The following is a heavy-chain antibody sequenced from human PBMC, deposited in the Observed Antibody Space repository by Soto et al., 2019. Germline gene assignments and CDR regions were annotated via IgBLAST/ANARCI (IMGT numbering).Heavy chain of an antibody. J-gene: IGHJ4*02. CDR2: IYHSGST. Sequence: QVQLQESGPGLVKPSGTLSLTCAVSGGSISSSNWWSWVRQPPGKGLEWIGEIYHSGSTNYNPSLNSRGTISVAKSKNQFSLKLSSVTAADTAVYYCAKTRGYSSGWYEDYWGQGTLVTVSS. D-gene: IGHD6-19*01. V-gene: IGHV4-4*02. CDR1: GGSISSSNW. CDR3: AKTRGYSSGWYEDY.